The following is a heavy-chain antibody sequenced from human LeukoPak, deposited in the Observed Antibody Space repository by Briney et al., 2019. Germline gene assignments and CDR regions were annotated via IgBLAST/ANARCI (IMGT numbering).Heavy chain of an antibody. D-gene: IGHD1-1*01. Sequence: SETLSLTCTVSGGSISSYYWSWIRQPPGKGLEWIGDIYYSGSTNYNPSLKSRVTISVDTSKNQFSLKLSSVTAADTAVYYCARDSPTLEGYFDYWGQGTLVTVSS. V-gene: IGHV4-59*01. CDR3: ARDSPTLEGYFDY. CDR2: IYYSGST. J-gene: IGHJ4*02. CDR1: GGSISSYY.